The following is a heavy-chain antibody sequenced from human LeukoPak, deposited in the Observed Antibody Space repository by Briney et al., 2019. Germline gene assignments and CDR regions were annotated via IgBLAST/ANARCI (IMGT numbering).Heavy chain of an antibody. CDR1: GFTFSTYW. V-gene: IGHV3-74*03. CDR3: ARDLSGIGHETAF. CDR2: INSDGATT. D-gene: IGHD6-25*01. Sequence: GGSLRLSCAASGFTFSTYWMHWVRQAPGKGLVWVSRINSDGATTTYADSVKGRFTISRDNAKNTLFLHMSSLRAEDTAIYYCARDLSGIGHETAFWGQGTLVTVSS. J-gene: IGHJ4*02.